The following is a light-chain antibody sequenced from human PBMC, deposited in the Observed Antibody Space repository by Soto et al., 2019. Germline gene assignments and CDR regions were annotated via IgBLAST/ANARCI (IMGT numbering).Light chain of an antibody. CDR3: QQRSNWPPLT. CDR2: DAS. Sequence: EIVLTQSPATLSLSPGERATLSCRASQSVSSYLAWYQQKPGQAPRLLIYDASNRATGIPARFSGSGSGTDFTLTISGLEPEDCAVYYCQQRSNWPPLTFGGGTKVEIK. J-gene: IGKJ4*01. V-gene: IGKV3-11*01. CDR1: QSVSSY.